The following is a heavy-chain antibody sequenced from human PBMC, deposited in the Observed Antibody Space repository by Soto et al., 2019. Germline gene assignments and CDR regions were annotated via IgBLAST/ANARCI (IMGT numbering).Heavy chain of an antibody. V-gene: IGHV1-69*08. CDR1: GDTFRSYS. D-gene: IGHD3-10*01. CDR3: ARDQTPYYGSGFDS. CDR2: IIPILGLA. J-gene: IGHJ5*01. Sequence: QVQLVQSGAEVKKPGSSVKVSCKASGDTFRSYSITWVRQAPGQGLEWMGRIIPILGLANYAQKFQGRVTITADKSTSAAYMELSSLRSADTAVYYCARDQTPYYGSGFDSWGQGTLVTVSS.